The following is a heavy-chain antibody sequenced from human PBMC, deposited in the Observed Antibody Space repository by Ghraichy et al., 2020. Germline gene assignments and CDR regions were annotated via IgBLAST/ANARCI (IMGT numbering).Heavy chain of an antibody. Sequence: SETLSLTCAVYGGSFSGYYWSWIRQPPGKGLEWIGEINHSGSTNYNPSLKSRVTISVDTSKNQFSLKLSSVTAADTAVYYCARGEKRSSSWYDYWGQGTLVTVSS. D-gene: IGHD6-13*01. CDR3: ARGEKRSSSWYDY. CDR1: GGSFSGYY. J-gene: IGHJ4*02. CDR2: INHSGST. V-gene: IGHV4-34*01.